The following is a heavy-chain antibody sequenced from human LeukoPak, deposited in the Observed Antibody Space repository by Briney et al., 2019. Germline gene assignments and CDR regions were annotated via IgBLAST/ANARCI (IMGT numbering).Heavy chain of an antibody. CDR3: ARDLDYYDSSGSHRRRNYFDY. D-gene: IGHD3-22*01. CDR1: GFTVSSSY. V-gene: IGHV3-53*01. CDR2: IHSDGST. Sequence: GGSLRLSCAASGFTVSSSYMIWVRQAPGKGLEWVSIIHSDGSTYYADSVKGRFTISRDTSKNTLYLQMNSLRGEDTAMYYCARDLDYYDSSGSHRRRNYFDYWGQGTLVTVST. J-gene: IGHJ4*02.